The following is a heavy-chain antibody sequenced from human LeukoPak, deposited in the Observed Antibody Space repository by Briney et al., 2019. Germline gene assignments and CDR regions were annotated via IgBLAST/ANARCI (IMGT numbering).Heavy chain of an antibody. D-gene: IGHD6-13*01. CDR1: GGSISSGDYY. Sequence: SETLSLTCTVSGGSISSGDYYWSWIRQPPGKGLEWIGYIYYSGSTYYNPSLKSRVTISVDTSKNQFSLKLSSVTAADTAVYYCARDIASFSSWYHWFDPWGQGTLVTVSS. J-gene: IGHJ5*02. CDR3: ARDIASFSSWYHWFDP. CDR2: IYYSGST. V-gene: IGHV4-30-4*08.